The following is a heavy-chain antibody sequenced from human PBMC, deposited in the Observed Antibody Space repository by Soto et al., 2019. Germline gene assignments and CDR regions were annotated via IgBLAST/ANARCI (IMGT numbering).Heavy chain of an antibody. CDR2: IYYSGST. CDR1: GGSVSSGSYY. CDR3: ARDRGIVVVPAATPRNYYYYYGMDV. D-gene: IGHD2-2*02. V-gene: IGHV4-61*01. Sequence: SETLSLTCTVSGGSVSSGSYYWSWIRQPPGKGLEWIGYIYYSGSTNYNPSLKSRVTISVDTSKNQFSLKLSSVTTADTAVYYCARDRGIVVVPAATPRNYYYYYGMDVWGQGTTVIVS. J-gene: IGHJ6*02.